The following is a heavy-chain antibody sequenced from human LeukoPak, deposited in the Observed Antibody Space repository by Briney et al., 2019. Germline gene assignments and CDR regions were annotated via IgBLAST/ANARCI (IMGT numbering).Heavy chain of an antibody. CDR2: INHSGST. CDR1: GGXFSGYY. CDR3: ANEVHYYDSSGYSYHFDY. V-gene: IGHV4-34*01. Sequence: SETLSLTCGVYGGXFSGYYCSWIRQPPGKGLEWIGEINHSGSTNYNPSLKSRATISVDTSKNQFSLKLSSVTAADTAVYYCANEVHYYDSSGYSYHFDYWGQGTLVTVSS. D-gene: IGHD3-22*01. J-gene: IGHJ4*02.